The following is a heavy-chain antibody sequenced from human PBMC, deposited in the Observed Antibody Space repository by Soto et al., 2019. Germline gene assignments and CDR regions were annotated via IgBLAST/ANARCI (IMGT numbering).Heavy chain of an antibody. J-gene: IGHJ5*02. D-gene: IGHD5-12*01. CDR2: IYPAESDT. Sequence: GGALKISCKGSGYRFTKYLICWVGQMPGKGLEWMGIIYPAESDTRYSPSFQGHVTISADKSISTAYLQWSGLEASDTAMYYCAISSETPGYMNWFDHWGQGTLVTVSS. V-gene: IGHV5-51*01. CDR3: AISSETPGYMNWFDH. CDR1: GYRFTKYL.